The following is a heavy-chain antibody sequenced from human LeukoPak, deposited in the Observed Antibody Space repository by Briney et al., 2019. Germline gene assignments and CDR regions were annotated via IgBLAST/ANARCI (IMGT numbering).Heavy chain of an antibody. V-gene: IGHV3-33*06. CDR1: GFTFSSYG. CDR2: IWYDGSNK. Sequence: GGSLRLPCAASGFTFSSYGMHWVRQAPGKGLEWVAVIWYDGSNKYYADSVKGRFTISRDNSKNTLYLQMNSLRAEDTAVYYCAKDRRSSSYFDYWGQGTLVTVSS. CDR3: AKDRRSSSYFDY. D-gene: IGHD6-6*01. J-gene: IGHJ4*02.